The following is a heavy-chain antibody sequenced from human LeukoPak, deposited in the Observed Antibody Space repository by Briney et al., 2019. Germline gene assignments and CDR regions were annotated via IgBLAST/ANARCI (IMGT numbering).Heavy chain of an antibody. CDR2: IKSTGDGGTT. Sequence: GGSLRLSCAVSGFTVTNAWMSWVRQAPGKGLEWVGRIKSTGDGGTTNYAAPVKGRFTISRDNAKNSLYLQMNSLRAEDTAVYYCVRGDGREYWGQGTLVTVSS. J-gene: IGHJ4*02. CDR1: GFTVTNAW. V-gene: IGHV3-15*01. CDR3: VRGDGREY. D-gene: IGHD5-24*01.